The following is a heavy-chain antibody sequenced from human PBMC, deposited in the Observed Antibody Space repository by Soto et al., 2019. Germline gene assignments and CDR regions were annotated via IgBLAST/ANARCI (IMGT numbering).Heavy chain of an antibody. Sequence: QVHLVESGGGLVKPGGSLRLSCAASGFSFSDYYIGWIRQAPGKGLQWVSYISSSGRTIYYADSVKGRFTISRDNAKNAVYLQMNSLRAEDTAVYCCVGGGSYGGEYFASWGQGTLVTVSS. J-gene: IGHJ4*02. D-gene: IGHD3-16*01. CDR2: ISSSGRTI. CDR1: GFSFSDYY. V-gene: IGHV3-11*01. CDR3: VGGGSYGGEYFAS.